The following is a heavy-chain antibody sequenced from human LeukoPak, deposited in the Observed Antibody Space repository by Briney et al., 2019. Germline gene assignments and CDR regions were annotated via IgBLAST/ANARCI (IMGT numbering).Heavy chain of an antibody. D-gene: IGHD1-26*01. V-gene: IGHV3-23*01. CDR3: AKGSGTSRQLFDY. Sequence: PGGSLRLSCAASGFTFSDYYMSWVRQAPGKGLEWVSSISDSGSGTYYADSVKGRFTISRDNSKNTLFLQMNSLRAGDTALYYCAKGSGTSRQLFDYWGLGTLVTVSS. CDR1: GFTFSDYY. CDR2: ISDSGSGT. J-gene: IGHJ4*02.